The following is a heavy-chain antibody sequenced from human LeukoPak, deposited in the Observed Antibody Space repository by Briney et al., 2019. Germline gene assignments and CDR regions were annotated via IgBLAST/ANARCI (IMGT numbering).Heavy chain of an antibody. CDR1: GYTFTGYY. CDR3: ARVRWGGPPWAFDI. Sequence: ASVKVSCKASGYTFTGYYMHWVRQAPGQGLEWMGRINPNSGGTNYAQKFQGRVTMTRDTSTSTVYMELSSLRSEDTAVYYCARVRWGGPPWAFDIWGQGTMVTVSS. J-gene: IGHJ3*02. CDR2: INPNSGGT. V-gene: IGHV1-2*06. D-gene: IGHD1-26*01.